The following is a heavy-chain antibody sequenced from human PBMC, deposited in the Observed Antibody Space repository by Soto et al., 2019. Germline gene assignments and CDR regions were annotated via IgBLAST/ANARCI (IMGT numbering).Heavy chain of an antibody. J-gene: IGHJ4*02. Sequence: GGSLRLSCAASGFTFSSYSMNWVRQAPGKGLEWVSYITPSSDTIYYADSVKGRFTISRDNGKNSLYLQMNSLRDEDTAVYYCARDTGSGWYYFDYWGKGNMVTVSS. CDR1: GFTFSSYS. D-gene: IGHD6-19*01. V-gene: IGHV3-48*02. CDR3: ARDTGSGWYYFDY. CDR2: ITPSSDTI.